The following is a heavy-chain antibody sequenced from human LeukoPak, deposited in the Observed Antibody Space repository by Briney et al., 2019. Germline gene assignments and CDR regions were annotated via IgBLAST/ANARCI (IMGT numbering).Heavy chain of an antibody. Sequence: ASVKVSCKASGGTFSSYAISWVRQAPGQGLEWMGRIIPILGTANYAQKFQGRVTITADESTSTAYMELSSLRSEDTAVYYCARILSSSWYEYFHHWGQGTLVTVSS. CDR3: ARILSSSWYEYFHH. J-gene: IGHJ1*01. CDR2: IIPILGTA. V-gene: IGHV1-69*11. D-gene: IGHD6-19*01. CDR1: GGTFSSYA.